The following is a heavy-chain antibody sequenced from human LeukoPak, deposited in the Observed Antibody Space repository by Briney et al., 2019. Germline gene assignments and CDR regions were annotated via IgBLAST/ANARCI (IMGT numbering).Heavy chain of an antibody. V-gene: IGHV1-2*02. D-gene: IGHD2/OR15-2a*01. Sequence: GASMKVSCESSGFTFTDYYIHWVRQAPGQGLEWVGYIGPHSSATSSPQEFQGRVTMTRDTSMSTAYMELTRLTSDDTAVYYCAREGNGLLSKDFDYWGQGTLVTVSS. J-gene: IGHJ4*02. CDR2: IGPHSSAT. CDR1: GFTFTDYY. CDR3: AREGNGLLSKDFDY.